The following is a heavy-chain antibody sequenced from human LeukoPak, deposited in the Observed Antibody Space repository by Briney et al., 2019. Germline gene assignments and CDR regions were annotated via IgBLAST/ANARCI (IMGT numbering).Heavy chain of an antibody. V-gene: IGHV3-7*01. D-gene: IGHD6-19*01. CDR2: IKQDGSVK. Sequence: GGSLRLSCAASGFTFSNYWMTWVRQAPGKGLEWVANIKQDGSVKYYVDSMKGRFTTSRDNAKNSLYLQMNSLRAEDTAVYYCARGEGWLPSNFDYWGQGTLVTVSS. CDR1: GFTFSNYW. J-gene: IGHJ4*02. CDR3: ARGEGWLPSNFDY.